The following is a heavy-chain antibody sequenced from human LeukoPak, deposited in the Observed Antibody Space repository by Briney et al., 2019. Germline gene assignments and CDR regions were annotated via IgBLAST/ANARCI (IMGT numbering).Heavy chain of an antibody. CDR3: ARVRGDTGGNSDY. D-gene: IGHD4-23*01. CDR2: INQDGSEK. CDR1: GFTLSTYW. Sequence: GGSLSLSCSASGFTLSTYWMSWVRQAPGKGLEWVANINQDGSEKYSVDSVKGRFTISRDNAKNLLYLQMNTLRAEDTAVYYCARVRGDTGGNSDYWGQGTLVTVSS. V-gene: IGHV3-7*05. J-gene: IGHJ4*02.